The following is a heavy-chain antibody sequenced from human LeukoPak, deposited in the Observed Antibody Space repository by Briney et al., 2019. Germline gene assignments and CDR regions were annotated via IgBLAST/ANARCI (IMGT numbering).Heavy chain of an antibody. D-gene: IGHD3-10*01. CDR2: ISWNSGSI. V-gene: IGHV3-9*01. CDR3: AKGGVPDYYGSGSYPDY. J-gene: IGHJ4*02. Sequence: GRSLRLSCAASGFTFDDYAMHWVRQAPGKGLEWVSGISWNSGSIGYADSVKGRFTISRDNAKNSLYLQMNSLRAEDTALYYCAKGGVPDYYGSGSYPDYWGQGTLVTVSS. CDR1: GFTFDDYA.